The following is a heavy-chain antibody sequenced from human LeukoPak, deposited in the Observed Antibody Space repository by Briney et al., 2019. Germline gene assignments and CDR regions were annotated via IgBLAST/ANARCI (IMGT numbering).Heavy chain of an antibody. D-gene: IGHD6-6*01. CDR3: ATASSSSFVGYYYYMDV. Sequence: ASVKVSCKVSGYTLTELSMHWVRQAPGKGLEWMGGFDPEDGETIYAQKFQGRVTMTEDTSTDTAYIELSSLRSEDTAVYYCATASSSSFVGYYYYMDVWGKGTTVTVSS. CDR2: FDPEDGET. J-gene: IGHJ6*03. CDR1: GYTLTELS. V-gene: IGHV1-24*01.